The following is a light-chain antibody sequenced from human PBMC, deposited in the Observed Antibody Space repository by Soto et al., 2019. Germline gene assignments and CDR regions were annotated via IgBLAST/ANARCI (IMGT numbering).Light chain of an antibody. J-gene: IGLJ2*01. Sequence: QSVLPQPPSVSGAPGQRVTISCTGSSFNIGAGFAVHWYQQLPGRGPKLLIFDFVNRPSGVPDRFSGSKSGSSASLAITGLLPEDEAVYHCQSYDITLSTVVFGGGTKLTVL. CDR3: QSYDITLSTVV. CDR1: SFNIGAGFA. CDR2: DFV. V-gene: IGLV1-40*01.